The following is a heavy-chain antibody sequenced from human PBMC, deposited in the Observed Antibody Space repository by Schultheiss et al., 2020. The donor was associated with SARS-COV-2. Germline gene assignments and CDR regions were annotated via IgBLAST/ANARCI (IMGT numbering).Heavy chain of an antibody. CDR2: IWPGDSDT. J-gene: IGHJ4*02. CDR1: GFPTEW. CDR3: ATSTLYTPKF. Sequence: GGSLRLSCKGSGFPTEWIAWVRQKPGKGLEWMGIIWPGDSDTRYSPSFQGQVTISVDKSINTVYLQWGSLKASDTATYFCATSTLYTPKFWGQGTLVTVSS. D-gene: IGHD5-18*01. V-gene: IGHV5-51*01.